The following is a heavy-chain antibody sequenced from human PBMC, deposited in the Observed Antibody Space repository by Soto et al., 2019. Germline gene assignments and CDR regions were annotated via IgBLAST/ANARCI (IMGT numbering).Heavy chain of an antibody. Sequence: EVQLVESGGGLVKPGGSLRLSCAASGLTFSSYSMNWVRQAPGKGLEWVSSISSSSSYIYYADSVKGRFTISRDNAKNSLYLQMNSLRAEDTAVYYCARDLRDTAMVTRYFYFDYWGQGTLVTVSS. CDR1: GLTFSSYS. D-gene: IGHD5-18*01. V-gene: IGHV3-21*01. J-gene: IGHJ4*02. CDR2: ISSSSSYI. CDR3: ARDLRDTAMVTRYFYFDY.